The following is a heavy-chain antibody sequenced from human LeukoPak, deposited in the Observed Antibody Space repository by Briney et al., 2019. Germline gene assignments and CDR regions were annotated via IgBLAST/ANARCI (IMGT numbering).Heavy chain of an antibody. CDR2: INHSGST. CDR1: GGSFSGYY. CDR3: ARGYRPPYYYYMDV. J-gene: IGHJ6*03. D-gene: IGHD1-26*01. V-gene: IGHV4-34*01. Sequence: SETLSLTCAVYGGSFSGYYWSWIRQPPGKGLEWIGEINHSGSTNYNPSLKSRVTISVNTSKNRFSLKLSSVTAADTAVYYCARGYRPPYYYYMDVWGKGTTVTVSS.